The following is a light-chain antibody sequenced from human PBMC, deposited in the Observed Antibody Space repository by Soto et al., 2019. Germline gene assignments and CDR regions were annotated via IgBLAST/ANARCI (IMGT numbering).Light chain of an antibody. CDR2: DAS. Sequence: ESVLTQSPGTLSLSPGDRATLSCRASQSVSSSYLAWYQQKPGQAPRLLIYDASNRATGIPARFSGSGSGTDFTLTISSLEPEDFAVYYCQQCYNWPQWTFGQGTKVDIK. CDR3: QQCYNWPQWT. V-gene: IGKV3D-20*02. J-gene: IGKJ1*01. CDR1: QSVSSSY.